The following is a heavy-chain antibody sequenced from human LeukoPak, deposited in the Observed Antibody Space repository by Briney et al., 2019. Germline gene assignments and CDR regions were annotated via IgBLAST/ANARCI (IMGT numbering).Heavy chain of an antibody. CDR1: GVSFSGYY. Sequence: SETLSLTCAVYGVSFSGYYWSWIRQPPGKGLEWIGEINHSGSTNYNPSLKSRVTISVDTSKNQFSLKLSSVTAADTAVYYCAREVAALFDYWGQGTLVTVSS. V-gene: IGHV4-34*01. D-gene: IGHD6-6*01. CDR3: AREVAALFDY. J-gene: IGHJ4*02. CDR2: INHSGST.